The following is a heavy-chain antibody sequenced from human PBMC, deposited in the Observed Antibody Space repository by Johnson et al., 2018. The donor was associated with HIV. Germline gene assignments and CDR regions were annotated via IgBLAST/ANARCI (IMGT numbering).Heavy chain of an antibody. CDR1: GFTFSSYG. J-gene: IGHJ3*02. Sequence: QVQLVESGGGVVQPGGSLRLSCAASGFTFSSYGMHWVRQAPGKGLEWVAVIYSGGSTYYADSVKGRFTISRDNAKNSLYLQMNSLRADDTAVYYCAKDLRVFDWFNAYDAFDIWGQGTMVTVSS. D-gene: IGHD3-9*01. V-gene: IGHV3-NL1*01. CDR2: IYSGGST. CDR3: AKDLRVFDWFNAYDAFDI.